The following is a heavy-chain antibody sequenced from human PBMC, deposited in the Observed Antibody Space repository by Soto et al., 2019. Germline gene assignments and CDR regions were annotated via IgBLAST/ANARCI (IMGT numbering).Heavy chain of an antibody. J-gene: IGHJ4*02. CDR3: ANSLYSSGWYSFDY. V-gene: IGHV3-9*01. D-gene: IGHD6-19*01. Sequence: EVQLVESGGGLVQPGRSPRLSCAASGFTFDDYAMHWVRQAPGKGLEWVSGISWNSGSIGYADSVKGRFTISRDNAKNSLYLQMNCLRAEDTALYYCANSLYSSGWYSFDYWGQGTLVTVSS. CDR2: ISWNSGSI. CDR1: GFTFDDYA.